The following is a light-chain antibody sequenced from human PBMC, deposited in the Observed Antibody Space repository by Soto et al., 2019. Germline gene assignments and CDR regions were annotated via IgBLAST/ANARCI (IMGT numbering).Light chain of an antibody. CDR3: AAWDDGLVGSVV. Sequence: SVLTQPPSASGTPGQRVTISCSGSSSNIGRNTVNWYQQLPGTAPQLLIYRNDQRPSGVPDRFSGSKSGTSASLTISGLQSDDEADYYCAAWDDGLVGSVVFGGGTKVTVL. J-gene: IGLJ2*01. V-gene: IGLV1-44*01. CDR2: RND. CDR1: SSNIGRNT.